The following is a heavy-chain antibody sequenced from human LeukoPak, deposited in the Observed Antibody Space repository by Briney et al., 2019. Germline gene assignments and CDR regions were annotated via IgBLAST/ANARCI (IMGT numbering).Heavy chain of an antibody. J-gene: IGHJ4*02. CDR3: ARVRATFSPHFDN. D-gene: IGHD5-12*01. Sequence: GSLRLSCAASGFNYSTYGMNWVRQAPGKGLEWVSYIIGSSSIIHYADSVKGRFTISRDNAKNSLYLQMNSLRDEDTAVYYCARVRATFSPHFDNWGQGTLVTVSS. V-gene: IGHV3-48*02. CDR1: GFNYSTYG. CDR2: IIGSSSII.